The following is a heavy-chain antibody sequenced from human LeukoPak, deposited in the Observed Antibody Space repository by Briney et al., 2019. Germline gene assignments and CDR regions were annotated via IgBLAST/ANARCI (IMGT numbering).Heavy chain of an antibody. V-gene: IGHV1-2*02. J-gene: IGHJ4*02. Sequence: ASVKVSCKASGYTFTGYYMHWVRQAPGQGPEWMGWINPNSGGTNYAQKFQGRVTMTRDTSISTAYMELSRLRSDDTAVYYCARGRLDYYDSSGYYHFDYWGQGTLVTVSS. CDR1: GYTFTGYY. CDR3: ARGRLDYYDSSGYYHFDY. CDR2: INPNSGGT. D-gene: IGHD3-22*01.